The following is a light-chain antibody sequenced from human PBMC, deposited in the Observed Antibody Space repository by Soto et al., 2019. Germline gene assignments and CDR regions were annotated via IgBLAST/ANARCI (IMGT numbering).Light chain of an antibody. CDR3: QQLNSYPRT. V-gene: IGKV1-9*01. Sequence: DIQLTQSPSFLSASVGDRVTITCRASQGISRYLSCYQQKPGKAPKLLIYAASTFQSGVPSRFSGSGSGTDFTLTISSLQPEDFATFYRQQLNSYPRTFGGGTKVDIK. CDR1: QGISRY. J-gene: IGKJ4*01. CDR2: AAS.